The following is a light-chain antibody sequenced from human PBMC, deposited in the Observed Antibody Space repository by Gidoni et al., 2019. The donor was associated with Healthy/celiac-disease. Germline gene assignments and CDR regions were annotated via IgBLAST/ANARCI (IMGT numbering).Light chain of an antibody. CDR3: QQRSNWPLLT. J-gene: IGKJ4*01. CDR2: DAS. CDR1: QSVSSY. Sequence: DIVLTQSPATLSLSPGERATLSCRASQSVSSYLAWYQQKPGQAPRLLIYDASNRATGIPARFSGSGSGTDFTLTISSLEPEDFAVYYCQQRSNWPLLTFGGXTKVEIK. V-gene: IGKV3-11*01.